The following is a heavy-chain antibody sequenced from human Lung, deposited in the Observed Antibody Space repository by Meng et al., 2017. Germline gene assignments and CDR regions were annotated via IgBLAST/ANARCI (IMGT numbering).Heavy chain of an antibody. D-gene: IGHD2-2*02. CDR3: ARVIGDCTTCYKGWFDP. V-gene: IGHV4-30-4*01. CDR1: GGSISSGDYY. J-gene: IGHJ5*02. Sequence: QVQLQESGPGLVKPSQTLSLTCTVSGGSISSGDYYWSWIRQSPGKGLGWIGYIYYSGSTYYNPSLKSRVTISVDTSKNQFSLNLSSVTAADTAVYYCARVIGDCTTCYKGWFDPWGQGTLVTVSS. CDR2: IYYSGST.